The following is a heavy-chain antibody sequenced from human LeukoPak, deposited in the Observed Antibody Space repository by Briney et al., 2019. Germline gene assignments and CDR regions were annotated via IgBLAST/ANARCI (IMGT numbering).Heavy chain of an antibody. CDR1: GYSFISYW. Sequence: LGESLKISCKGSGYSFISYWIGWVRQMPGRGLEWMGIIYPDDSNTMYSPSFQGQVTFSADKSISTAYLQWSSLKASDSAIYYCARRGGLCLSGCGSYSGVDYWGQGTLVTVSS. CDR2: IYPDDSNT. CDR3: ARRGGLCLSGCGSYSGVDY. D-gene: IGHD1-26*01. J-gene: IGHJ4*02. V-gene: IGHV5-51*01.